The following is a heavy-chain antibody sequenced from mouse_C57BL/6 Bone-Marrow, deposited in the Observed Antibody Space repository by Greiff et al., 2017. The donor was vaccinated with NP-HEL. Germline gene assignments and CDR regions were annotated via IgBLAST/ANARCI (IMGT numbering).Heavy chain of an antibody. D-gene: IGHD1-1*01. Sequence: VQLVESGPELVKPGASVKISCKASGYAFSSSWMNWVKQRPGKGLEWIGRIYPGDGDTNYNGKFKGKATLTADKSSSTAYMQLSSLTSEDSAVYFCARSVYYYGSSYWYFDVWGTGTTVTVSS. V-gene: IGHV1-82*01. CDR2: IYPGDGDT. J-gene: IGHJ1*03. CDR3: ARSVYYYGSSYWYFDV. CDR1: GYAFSSSW.